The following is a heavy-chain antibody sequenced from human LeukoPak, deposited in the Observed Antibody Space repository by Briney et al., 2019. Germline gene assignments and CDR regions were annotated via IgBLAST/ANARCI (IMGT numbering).Heavy chain of an antibody. CDR1: RFTFSSYP. Sequence: GGSLRLSCAPSRFTFSSYPMSCVRQAPGKGLECVSAISGSGGSTYYADSVKGRFTISRDNSKNTLYLQMNSLRAEDTAVYYCAKEGFYCSGGSCYSFYYYYMDVWGKGTTVTVSS. J-gene: IGHJ6*03. CDR2: ISGSGGST. CDR3: AKEGFYCSGGSCYSFYYYYMDV. D-gene: IGHD2-15*01. V-gene: IGHV3-23*01.